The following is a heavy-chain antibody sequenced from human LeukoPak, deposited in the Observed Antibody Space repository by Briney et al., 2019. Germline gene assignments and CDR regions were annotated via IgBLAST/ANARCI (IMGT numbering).Heavy chain of an antibody. CDR1: GGSISSYY. V-gene: IGHV4-59*01. CDR2: IYYSGST. D-gene: IGHD6-13*01. Sequence: SETLSLTCTVSGGSISSYYWSWIRQPPGKGLEWIGYIYYSGSTNYNPSLKSRVTISVDTSKNQFSLKLSSVTAADTAVYYCARGGRRVRLIAAVYTAWFDPWGQGTLVTVSS. CDR3: ARGGRRVRLIAAVYTAWFDP. J-gene: IGHJ5*02.